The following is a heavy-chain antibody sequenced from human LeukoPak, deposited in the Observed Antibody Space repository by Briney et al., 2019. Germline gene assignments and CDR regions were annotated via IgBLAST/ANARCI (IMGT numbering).Heavy chain of an antibody. V-gene: IGHV3-9*01. CDR1: GFTFDDYA. Sequence: GGSLRLSCAASGFTFDDYAMHWVRQAPGKGLEWVSGISWNSGSIGYADSVKGRFTISRDSAKNSLYLQMNSLRAEDTALYYCAIAVAAFDIWGQGTMVTVSS. CDR3: AIAVAAFDI. CDR2: ISWNSGSI. J-gene: IGHJ3*02. D-gene: IGHD6-19*01.